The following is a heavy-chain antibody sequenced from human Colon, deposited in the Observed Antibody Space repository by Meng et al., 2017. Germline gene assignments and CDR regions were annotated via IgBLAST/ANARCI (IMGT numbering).Heavy chain of an antibody. CDR1: GGSISSTNW. J-gene: IGHJ1*01. CDR3: AREDGSIGFTPAGQ. V-gene: IGHV4-4*02. CDR2: ISQSGSS. Sequence: QVHLRESGPGLVKPSGTLTLTCAVSGGSISSTNWWSWIRQPPGKGLEWIGEISQSGSSNYNPSLKSRVTMSLDKSKNHFFLNLSSVSAADTAVYYCAREDGSIGFTPAGQWGQGTLVTASS. D-gene: IGHD1-26*01.